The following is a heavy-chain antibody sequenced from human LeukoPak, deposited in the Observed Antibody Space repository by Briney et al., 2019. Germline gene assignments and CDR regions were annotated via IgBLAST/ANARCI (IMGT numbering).Heavy chain of an antibody. CDR2: ISAYNGNT. Sequence: ASVKVSCKASGYTFTSYGTSWVRQAPGQGLEWMGWISAYNGNTNYAQKLQGRVTMTTDTSTSTAYMELRSLRSDDTAVYYCARAYIAAAGTKSDYWGQGTLVTVSS. CDR3: ARAYIAAAGTKSDY. V-gene: IGHV1-18*01. J-gene: IGHJ4*02. CDR1: GYTFTSYG. D-gene: IGHD6-13*01.